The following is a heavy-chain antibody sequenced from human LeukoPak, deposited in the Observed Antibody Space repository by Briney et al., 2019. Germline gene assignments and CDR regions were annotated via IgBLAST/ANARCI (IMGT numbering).Heavy chain of an antibody. Sequence: ASVKVSCKASGYTFTGYYMHWVRQAPGQGLEWMGWINPNSGGTNYAQKFQGRVTMTRDTSISTAYMELSRLRSDDTAAYYCARVRVATSHYYYGMDVWGQGTTVTVSS. CDR2: INPNSGGT. CDR1: GYTFTGYY. CDR3: ARVRVATSHYYYGMDV. D-gene: IGHD5-12*01. V-gene: IGHV1-2*02. J-gene: IGHJ6*02.